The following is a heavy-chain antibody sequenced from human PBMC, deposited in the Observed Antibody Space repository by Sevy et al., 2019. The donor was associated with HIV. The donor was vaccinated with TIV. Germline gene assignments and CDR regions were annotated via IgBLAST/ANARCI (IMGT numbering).Heavy chain of an antibody. CDR3: ARVMPEDIFYYGMDV. CDR2: MYNSEKT. V-gene: IGHV4-4*07. Sequence: SETLSLTCTVSGGSVSGFRWSWIRQFAGKGLEWIGRMYNSEKTYNPSLKSRVTMSVDTSRDQFSLKLSSVTAADTAVYYCARVMPEDIFYYGMDVWGQGTTVTVSS. D-gene: IGHD3-9*01. J-gene: IGHJ6*02. CDR1: GGSVSGFR.